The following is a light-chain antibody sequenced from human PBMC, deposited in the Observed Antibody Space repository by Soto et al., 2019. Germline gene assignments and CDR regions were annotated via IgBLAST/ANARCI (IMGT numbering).Light chain of an antibody. Sequence: DIVMTQSPSTLSEYPGERAPLSCMASQSVSSNLAWYQQRPGQAPRLLIYGTSSRATGIPDRFSGSGSGTDFTLTISRLEPEDFAVYFCQRYGSSPLITFGQGTRLE. CDR3: QRYGSSPLIT. V-gene: IGKV3-20*01. CDR2: GTS. CDR1: QSVSSN. J-gene: IGKJ5*01.